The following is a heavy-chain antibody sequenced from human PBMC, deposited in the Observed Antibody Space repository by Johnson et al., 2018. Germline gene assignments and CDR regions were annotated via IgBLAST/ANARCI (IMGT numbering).Heavy chain of an antibody. CDR2: IYYSGST. CDR3: ARVWVAQGGTIFGVAHYGMDV. D-gene: IGHD3-3*01. V-gene: IGHV4-59*01. CDR1: GGSISSYY. Sequence: VQLVETGPGLVKPSETLSLTCTVSGGSISSYYWSWIRQPPGKGLEWIGYIYYSGSTNYNPSLQSRVTISVDTSKNQFSLKLSSVTAADTAVYYCARVWVAQGGTIFGVAHYGMDVWGQGTTVTVSS. J-gene: IGHJ6*02.